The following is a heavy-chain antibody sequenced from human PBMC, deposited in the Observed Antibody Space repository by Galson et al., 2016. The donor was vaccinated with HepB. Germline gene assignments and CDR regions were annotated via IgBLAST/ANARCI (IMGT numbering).Heavy chain of an antibody. V-gene: IGHV3-23*01. CDR1: GFRFRNYG. CDR2: INDNGGSS. Sequence: SLRLSCAASGFRFRNYGMNWVRQAPGKGLEWVSNINDNGGSSYHTDSVKGRLTISRDNSENTLYLQMNSLRAEDTAVYYCAKDRESSGWYGGFDFWGQGVLVTVSS. CDR3: AKDRESSGWYGGFDF. D-gene: IGHD6-19*01. J-gene: IGHJ4*02.